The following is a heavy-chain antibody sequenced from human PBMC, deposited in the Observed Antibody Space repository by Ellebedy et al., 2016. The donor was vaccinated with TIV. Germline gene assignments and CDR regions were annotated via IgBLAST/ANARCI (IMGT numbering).Heavy chain of an antibody. CDR3: ARYVGATGTFDY. CDR1: GGSMSTYY. D-gene: IGHD1-26*01. Sequence: SETLSLTCTISGGSMSTYYWTWIRQPAGKGLEWIGRIYSSGSTNYNPSLKSRVTMSVDTSKNQFSLKLSSVTAADTAVFYCARYVGATGTFDYWGQGTLVTVSS. CDR2: IYSSGST. J-gene: IGHJ4*02. V-gene: IGHV4-4*07.